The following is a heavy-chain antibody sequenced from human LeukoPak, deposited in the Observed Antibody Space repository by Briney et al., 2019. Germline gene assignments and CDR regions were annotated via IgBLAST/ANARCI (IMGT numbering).Heavy chain of an antibody. V-gene: IGHV4-31*03. D-gene: IGHD2-8*01. CDR3: ARQPFCTNGICYRRYYFDY. CDR1: GGSISSGGYY. CDR2: IYYSGST. J-gene: IGHJ4*02. Sequence: SETLSLTCTVSGGSISSGGYYWSWIRQHPGKGLELIGYIYYSGSTYYNPSLKSRITISVDTSKNQFSLKLNSVTAADTAVYYCARQPFCTNGICYRRYYFDYLGQGTLVTVSS.